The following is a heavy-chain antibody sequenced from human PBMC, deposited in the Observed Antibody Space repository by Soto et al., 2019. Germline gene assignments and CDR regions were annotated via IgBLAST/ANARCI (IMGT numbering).Heavy chain of an antibody. CDR1: GFTFSSYA. J-gene: IGHJ4*02. CDR3: AKSVRTYYDILTAPSQFDY. V-gene: IGHV3-23*01. CDR2: ISGSGGST. Sequence: PGGSLRLSCAASGFTFSSYAMSWVRQAPGKGLEWVSTISGSGGSTYYADSVKGRFTISRDNSKNTLFLQMNSLRAEDTAVYYCAKSVRTYYDILTAPSQFDYWGQGTLVTVSS. D-gene: IGHD3-9*01.